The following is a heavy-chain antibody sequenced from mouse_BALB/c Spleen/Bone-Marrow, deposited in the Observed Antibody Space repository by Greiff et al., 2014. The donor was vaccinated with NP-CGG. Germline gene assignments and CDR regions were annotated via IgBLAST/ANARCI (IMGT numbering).Heavy chain of an antibody. CDR3: ATYYDGSSWGFAY. CDR1: GFNIKDTY. D-gene: IGHD1-1*01. V-gene: IGHV14-3*02. J-gene: IGHJ3*01. Sequence: EVQGVESVAELVKPGASVKLSCTASGFNIKDTYMHWVKQRPEQGLEWIGRIDPANGNTKYDPKFQGKATITADTSSNTAYLQLSSLTSEYTAVYYCATYYDGSSWGFAYWGQGTLVTVSA. CDR2: IDPANGNT.